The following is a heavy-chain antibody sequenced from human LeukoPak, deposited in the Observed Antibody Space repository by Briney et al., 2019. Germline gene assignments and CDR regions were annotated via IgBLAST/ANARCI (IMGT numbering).Heavy chain of an antibody. CDR2: INPNSGGT. Sequence: GASVKVSCKASGYTLTGYYMHWVRQAPGQGLEWMRWINPNSGGTNYAQKFQGRVTMTRDTSISTAYMELSRLRSDDTAVYYCARDLINLYSGSPVRFDYWGQGTLVTVSS. D-gene: IGHD1-26*01. CDR3: ARDLINLYSGSPVRFDY. J-gene: IGHJ4*02. V-gene: IGHV1-2*02. CDR1: GYTLTGYY.